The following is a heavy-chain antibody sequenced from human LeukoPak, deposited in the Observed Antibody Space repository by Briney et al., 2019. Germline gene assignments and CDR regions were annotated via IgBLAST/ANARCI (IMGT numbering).Heavy chain of an antibody. D-gene: IGHD1-26*01. CDR2: INHSGST. Sequence: PSETLSLTCAVYGGSFSGYYWSSIRQPPGKGLEWIGEINHSGSTNYNPSLKGRVTISVDTSKNQFSLKLSSVTAADTAVYYCARLALDSGSSDRDYWGQGTLVTVSS. J-gene: IGHJ4*02. CDR3: ARLALDSGSSDRDY. V-gene: IGHV4-34*01. CDR1: GGSFSGYY.